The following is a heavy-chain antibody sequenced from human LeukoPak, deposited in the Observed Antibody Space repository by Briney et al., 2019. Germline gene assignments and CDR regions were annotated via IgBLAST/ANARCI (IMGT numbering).Heavy chain of an antibody. CDR3: ARDEGWLRLDY. V-gene: IGHV4-59*01. CDR2: IDYTGST. Sequence: PSETLSLTCTVSDDSINYYYWTWIRQPPGKGLEWIGYIDYTGSTNYNPSLKSRLTMSVDTSKNHFSLKLSSLTAADTAVYYCARDEGWLRLDYWGQGTLVTVSP. CDR1: DDSINYYY. J-gene: IGHJ4*02. D-gene: IGHD5-12*01.